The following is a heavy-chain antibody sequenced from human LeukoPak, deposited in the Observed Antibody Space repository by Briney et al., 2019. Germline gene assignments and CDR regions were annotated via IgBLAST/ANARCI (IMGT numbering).Heavy chain of an antibody. CDR1: GXSISNYY. Sequence: KASETLSLTCTVSGXSISNYYGIWIRQPAGKGLEWVGRIHSSGNTNYNPSLKSRVTMSVDTSKNQFSLKLTSVTAADTAVYYCARVRGITSMAFLDYWGRGTLVTVSS. CDR3: ARVRGITSMAFLDY. J-gene: IGHJ4*02. D-gene: IGHD3-16*01. CDR2: IHSSGNT. V-gene: IGHV4-4*07.